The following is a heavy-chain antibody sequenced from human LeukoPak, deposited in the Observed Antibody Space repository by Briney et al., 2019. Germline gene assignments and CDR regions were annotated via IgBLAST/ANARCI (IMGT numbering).Heavy chain of an antibody. CDR3: ARDFYDGFALDY. CDR1: GFTFSNYW. Sequence: GGSLRLSCAASGFTFSNYWMHWVRQAPGRGLVWVSRLNSDGSNTTYADSVKGRFTISRDNARNSLYLQMDNLRAEDTGVYYCARDFYDGFALDYWGQGTLVTVSS. V-gene: IGHV3-74*01. CDR2: LNSDGSNT. D-gene: IGHD2/OR15-2a*01. J-gene: IGHJ4*02.